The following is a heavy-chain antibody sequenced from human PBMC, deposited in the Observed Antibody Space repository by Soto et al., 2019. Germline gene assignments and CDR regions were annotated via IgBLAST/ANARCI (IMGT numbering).Heavy chain of an antibody. D-gene: IGHD3-3*01. Sequence: EVQLLESGGGLVQPGGSLRVSCAASGFTLSSYAMNWVRQAPGKGLEWVSSITGTGGNTYYADSVKGRFTISRDNSKNMLFLQMNSMRAEDTAIYYCTPVYALWSGADAFGMWGQGTMVAVSS. CDR2: ITGTGGNT. CDR1: GFTLSSYA. J-gene: IGHJ3*02. CDR3: TPVYALWSGADAFGM. V-gene: IGHV3-23*01.